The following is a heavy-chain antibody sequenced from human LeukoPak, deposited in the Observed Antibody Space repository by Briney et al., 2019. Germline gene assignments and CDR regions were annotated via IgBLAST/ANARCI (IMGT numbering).Heavy chain of an antibody. CDR3: ARSDTQAGGNSDSFDY. CDR1: GFTFSSYW. CDR2: IKQDGSEK. V-gene: IGHV3-7*01. Sequence: GGSLRLSCAASGFTFSSYWMSWVRQAPGKGLEWVANIKQDGSEKYYVDSVKGRFTISRDNSKNTLYLQMGSLRAEDMAVYYCARSDTQAGGNSDSFDYWGQGTLVTVSS. D-gene: IGHD4-23*01. J-gene: IGHJ4*02.